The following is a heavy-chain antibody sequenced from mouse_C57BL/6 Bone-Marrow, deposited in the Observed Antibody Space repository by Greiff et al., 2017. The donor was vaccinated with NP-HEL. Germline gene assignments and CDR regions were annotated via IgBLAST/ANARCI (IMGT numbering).Heavy chain of an antibody. CDR1: GYTFTSYW. CDR2: IDPSDSYT. Sequence: QVQLQQPGAELVRPGTSVKLSCKASGYTFTSYWMHWVKQRPGQGLEWIGVIDPSDSYTNYNQKFKGKATLTVDTSSSTAYMQLSSLTSEDSAVYYCASEVDSSGYDYAMDDWGQGTSVTVSS. CDR3: ASEVDSSGYDYAMDD. J-gene: IGHJ4*01. D-gene: IGHD3-2*02. V-gene: IGHV1-59*01.